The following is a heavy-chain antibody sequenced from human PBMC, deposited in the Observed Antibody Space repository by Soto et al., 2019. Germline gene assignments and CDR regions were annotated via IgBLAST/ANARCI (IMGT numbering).Heavy chain of an antibody. CDR1: GGSISSNSYY. D-gene: IGHD5-18*01. J-gene: IGHJ4*02. CDR2: IYYSGST. V-gene: IGHV4-39*01. CDR3: ARHEGWSYGYSGY. Sequence: PSETLSLTCTVSGGSISSNSYYWGWIRQPPGKGLEWIGSIYYSGSTYYNPSLKSRVTISVDTSKNQFSLKLSSVTAADTAVYYCARHEGWSYGYSGYWGQGTMVTVS.